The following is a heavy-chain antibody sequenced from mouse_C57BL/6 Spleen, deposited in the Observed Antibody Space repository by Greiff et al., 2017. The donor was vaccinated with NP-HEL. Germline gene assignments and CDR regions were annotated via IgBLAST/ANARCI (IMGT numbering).Heavy chain of an antibody. CDR1: GFTFSDYY. V-gene: IGHV5-16*01. CDR3: AREAHYFDY. CDR2: INYDGSST. J-gene: IGHJ2*01. Sequence: EVQRVESEGGLVQPGSSMKLSCTASGFTFSDYYMAWVRQVPEKGLEWVANINYDGSSTYYLDSLKSRFIISRDNAKNILYLQMSSLKSEDTATYYCAREAHYFDYWGQGTTLTVSS.